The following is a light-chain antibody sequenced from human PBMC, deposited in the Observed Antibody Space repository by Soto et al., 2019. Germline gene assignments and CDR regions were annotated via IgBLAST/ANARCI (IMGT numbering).Light chain of an antibody. CDR3: QQYNNWPPMST. J-gene: IGKJ2*01. CDR1: QNVGRN. V-gene: IGKV3-15*01. CDR2: GTS. Sequence: EIVMTQSPDTLSVSPGERATLSCRASQNVGRNVAWYQQRSGQAPRLLIHGTSTRAADIPARFSGSVSGTEFTLTINSLQPEDFVIYYCQQYNNWPPMSTFGQGTKLEMK.